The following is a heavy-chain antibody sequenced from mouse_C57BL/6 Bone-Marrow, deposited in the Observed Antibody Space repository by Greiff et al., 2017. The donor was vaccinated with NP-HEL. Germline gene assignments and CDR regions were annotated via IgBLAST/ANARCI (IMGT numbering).Heavy chain of an antibody. D-gene: IGHD2-5*01. Sequence: QVQLQQSGAELMKPGASVKLSCKVTGYTFTGYWIEWVKQRPGHGLEWIGEILPGSGSTNYNEKFKGKATFTADTSSNTAYMQLSSLTTEDSAIYYCARLYYSNYALAYWGQGTLVTVSA. CDR1: GYTFTGYW. CDR2: ILPGSGST. CDR3: ARLYYSNYALAY. J-gene: IGHJ3*01. V-gene: IGHV1-9*01.